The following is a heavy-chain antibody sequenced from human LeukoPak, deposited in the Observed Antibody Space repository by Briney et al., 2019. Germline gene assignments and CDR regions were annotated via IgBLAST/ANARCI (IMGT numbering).Heavy chain of an antibody. CDR2: IYTSGST. J-gene: IGHJ4*02. CDR1: GGSISSGSYY. CDR3: ARDSTYYYGSGLRD. Sequence: SETLSLTCTVSGGSISSGSYYWSWIRQPAGKGLEWIGRIYTSGSTNYNPSLKSRVTISVDTSKNQFSLKLSSVTAADTAVYYCARDSTYYYGSGLRDWGQGTLVTVSS. D-gene: IGHD3-10*01. V-gene: IGHV4-61*02.